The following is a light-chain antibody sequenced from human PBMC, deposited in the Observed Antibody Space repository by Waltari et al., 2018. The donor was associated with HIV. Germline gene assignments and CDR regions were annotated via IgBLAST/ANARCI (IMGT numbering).Light chain of an antibody. J-gene: IGLJ1*01. Sequence: QSALTQPASVSGSPGQSITITCTGTSSNVGSDDLVSWYQQHQGEAPKLIIYEVTKRPSGVSNRFSGSKTGNPASLTISGLQAEDEADYYCCSCPRSGIRYVFGTGTKVTVL. CDR3: CSCPRSGIRYV. V-gene: IGLV2-23*02. CDR2: EVT. CDR1: SSNVGSDDL.